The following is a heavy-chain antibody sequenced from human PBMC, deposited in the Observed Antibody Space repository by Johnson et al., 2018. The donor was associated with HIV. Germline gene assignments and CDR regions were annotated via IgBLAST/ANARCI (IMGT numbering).Heavy chain of an antibody. V-gene: IGHV3-20*04. J-gene: IGHJ3*01. CDR1: GFTFSSYA. CDR2: INWNGGST. Sequence: VQLVESGGGVVQPGRSLRLSCAASGFTFSSYAMHWVRQAPGKGLEWVGGINWNGGSTGYADSVKGRFTISRDNAKKSLYLQMNSLRAEDTAVYYCAAGGRTEAVAWGQGTMVTVAS. CDR3: AAGGRTEAVA. D-gene: IGHD3-16*01.